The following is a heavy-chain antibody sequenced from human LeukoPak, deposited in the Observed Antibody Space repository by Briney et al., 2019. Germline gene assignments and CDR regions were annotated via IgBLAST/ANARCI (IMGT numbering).Heavy chain of an antibody. Sequence: GGSLRLSCAASGFTFSSFAMHWVRQAPGKGLEWVAVILYDGSNKYYADSVKGRFTISRDDSKNTLYLQMNGLRPEDTAVYYCARESRYYYDSSGYLNWFDPWGQGTLVTVSS. J-gene: IGHJ5*02. D-gene: IGHD3-22*01. CDR2: ILYDGSNK. CDR3: ARESRYYYDSSGYLNWFDP. V-gene: IGHV3-30*01. CDR1: GFTFSSFA.